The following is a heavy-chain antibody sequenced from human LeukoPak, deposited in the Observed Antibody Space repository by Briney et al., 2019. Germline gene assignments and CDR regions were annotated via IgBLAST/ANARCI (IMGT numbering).Heavy chain of an antibody. J-gene: IGHJ5*02. Sequence: ASVKVSCKASGYTFTSYGISWVRQAPGQGLEWMGWISAYNDNTNYAQKLQGRVTMTTDTSTSTAYMELRSLRSDDTAVYYCARVKEQKDIVVVPAADNWFDPWGQGTLVTVSS. CDR2: ISAYNDNT. CDR3: ARVKEQKDIVVVPAADNWFDP. V-gene: IGHV1-18*01. D-gene: IGHD2-2*01. CDR1: GYTFTSYG.